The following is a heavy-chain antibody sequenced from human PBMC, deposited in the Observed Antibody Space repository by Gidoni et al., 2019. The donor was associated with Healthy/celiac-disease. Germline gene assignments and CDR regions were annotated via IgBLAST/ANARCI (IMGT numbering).Heavy chain of an antibody. J-gene: IGHJ4*02. D-gene: IGHD3-22*01. CDR2: ISGSGGST. CDR3: AKDQYYDSSGYFRSRGSPLRN. CDR1: GFTFSSYA. Sequence: EVQLLESGGGLVQPGGSLRLSCAASGFTFSSYAMSWVRQAPGKGLEWVSAISGSGGSTYYADSVKGRFTISRDNSKNTLYLQMNSLRAEDTAVYYCAKDQYYDSSGYFRSRGSPLRNWGQGTLVTVSS. V-gene: IGHV3-23*01.